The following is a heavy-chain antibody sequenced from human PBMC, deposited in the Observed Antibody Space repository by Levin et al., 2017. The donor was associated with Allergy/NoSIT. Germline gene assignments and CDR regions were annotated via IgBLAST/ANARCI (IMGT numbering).Heavy chain of an antibody. D-gene: IGHD3-16*01. J-gene: IGHJ6*02. CDR1: GFTFRRCA. Sequence: GGSLRLSCEASGFTFRRCAMIWVRQIPGKGLQWVSTISGVGITYYADFAKGRFTVSRENAENKVYLDISRMTVADTAVYYCVKDRYRDYEDGDWPVWGLGTTVTVSS. V-gene: IGHV3-23*01. CDR2: ISGVGIT. CDR3: VKDRYRDYEDGDWPV.